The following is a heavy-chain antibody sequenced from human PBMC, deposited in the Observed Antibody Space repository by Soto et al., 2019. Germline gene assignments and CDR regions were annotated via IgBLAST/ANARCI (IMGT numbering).Heavy chain of an antibody. CDR1: GYTFTSFD. Sequence: ASVKVSCKASGYTFTSFDINWVRQAAGQGLEWMGRINPNNGSTGYAQKFQGRLTMTRDTSTSTVYMELSRLTSEDTAVYYCARARGMAAAGRDPFVSWGEGVLVSVSS. D-gene: IGHD6-13*01. CDR3: ARARGMAAAGRDPFVS. J-gene: IGHJ5*02. V-gene: IGHV1-8*01. CDR2: INPNNGST.